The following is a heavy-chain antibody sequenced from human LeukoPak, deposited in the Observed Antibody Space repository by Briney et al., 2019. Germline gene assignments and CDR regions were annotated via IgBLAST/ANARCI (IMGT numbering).Heavy chain of an antibody. CDR3: ARGGLTRFDY. CDR2: IYYSGST. Sequence: SETLSLTCTVSGGSISSSSYYWGWIRQPPGKGLEWIGSIYYSGSTYYNPSLKSRVTISVDTSKNQFSLKLCSVTAADTAVYYCARGGLTRFDYWGQGTLVTVSS. J-gene: IGHJ4*02. V-gene: IGHV4-39*07. D-gene: IGHD3-3*01. CDR1: GGSISSSSYY.